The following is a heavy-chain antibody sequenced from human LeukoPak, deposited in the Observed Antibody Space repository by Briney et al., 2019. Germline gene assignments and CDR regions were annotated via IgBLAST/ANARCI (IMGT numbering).Heavy chain of an antibody. CDR3: ARTPSAQFDI. V-gene: IGHV3-48*03. Sequence: PGGSLRLSCTASGYGFRFDDYAVHWVRQAPGKGLEWLSYISTGGTTIYYADSVKGRFTISRDNARNSLYLQMNRLRADDTAVYYCARTPSAQFDIWGQGTMVTVSS. D-gene: IGHD3-3*01. J-gene: IGHJ3*02. CDR2: ISTGGTTI. CDR1: GYGFRFDDYA.